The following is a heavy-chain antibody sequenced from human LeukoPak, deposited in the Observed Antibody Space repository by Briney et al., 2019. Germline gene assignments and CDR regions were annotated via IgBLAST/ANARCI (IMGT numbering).Heavy chain of an antibody. D-gene: IGHD2-2*01. Sequence: SETLSLTCTVSGVSISSSSYYWVWLRQPPGKGLEWIGSIYSSGSTNYNPSLKSRVTISVDTSKNQFSLKLSSVTAADTAVYYCARDVAAVVPAARGGCWFDPWGQGTLVTVSS. CDR2: IYSSGST. CDR3: ARDVAAVVPAARGGCWFDP. J-gene: IGHJ5*02. V-gene: IGHV4-39*07. CDR1: GVSISSSSYY.